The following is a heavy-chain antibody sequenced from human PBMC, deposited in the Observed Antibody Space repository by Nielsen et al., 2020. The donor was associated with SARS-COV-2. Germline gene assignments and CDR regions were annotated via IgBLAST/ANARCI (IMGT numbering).Heavy chain of an antibody. V-gene: IGHV3-53*01. D-gene: IGHD3-22*01. CDR1: GFTVSDNY. J-gene: IGHJ4*02. CDR3: ARDPATHSDSSGYYYGPLGFDC. CDR2: MYIGCIS. Sequence: GGSLRLSCAASGFTVSDNYLSWVRQAPGKGLEWVSVMYIGCISYYADSVKGRFTVSRDNSKNTLYLQMNSLTAGDTAVYYCARDPATHSDSSGYYYGPLGFDCWGQGTLVTVSS.